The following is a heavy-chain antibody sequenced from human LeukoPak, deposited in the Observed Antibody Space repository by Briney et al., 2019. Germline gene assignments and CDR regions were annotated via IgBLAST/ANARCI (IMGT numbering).Heavy chain of an antibody. CDR1: GGTFSSYA. CDR2: IIPIFGTA. CDR3: ATAYGGDYYGSGSHLYYYYGMDV. V-gene: IGHV1-69*13. J-gene: IGHJ6*02. D-gene: IGHD3-10*01. Sequence: ASVKVSCKASGGTFSSYAISWVRQAPGQGLEWMGGIIPIFGTANYAQKFQGRVTITADESTSTAYMELSSLRSEDTAVYYCATAYGGDYYGSGSHLYYYYGMDVWGQGTTVTVSS.